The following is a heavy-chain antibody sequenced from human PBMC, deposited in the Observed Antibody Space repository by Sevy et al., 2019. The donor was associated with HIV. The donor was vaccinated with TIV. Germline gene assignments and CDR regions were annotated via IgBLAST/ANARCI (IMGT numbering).Heavy chain of an antibody. CDR3: ALERLSSNVAEYFQN. CDR1: GFTFTSFS. V-gene: IGHV3-30-3*01. Sequence: GGSLRLSCAACGFTFTSFSMHWVRQAPGKGLEWVATISYDGSNKYYADSVKGRFTISRDNSKNYLYLQMNSLRAEDTAVYCCALERLSSNVAEYFQNWGQGTLVTVSS. CDR2: ISYDGSNK. J-gene: IGHJ1*01. D-gene: IGHD1-1*01.